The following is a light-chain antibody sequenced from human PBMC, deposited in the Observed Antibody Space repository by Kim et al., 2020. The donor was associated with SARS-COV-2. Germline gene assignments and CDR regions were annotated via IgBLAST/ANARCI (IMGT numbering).Light chain of an antibody. CDR1: SCDIGGYNH. Sequence: QSALTQPPSASGSPGQSVTISCTGTSCDIGGYNHVSCYQQHPGKAPKLMIYEVSKWPSGVPDRFSGTKSGNTASLTVSGLQADEEANYYCSSYGGNNNWVFGGGTKLTVL. CDR3: SSYGGNNNWV. J-gene: IGLJ3*02. V-gene: IGLV2-8*01. CDR2: EVS.